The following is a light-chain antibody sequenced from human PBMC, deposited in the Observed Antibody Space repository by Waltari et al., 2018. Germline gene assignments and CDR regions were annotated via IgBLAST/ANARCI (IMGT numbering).Light chain of an antibody. J-gene: IGLJ3*02. CDR1: SSDIGSTY. Sequence: QSVLTQPPSASGAPGQRVPISCSGSSSDIGSTYLYWFQQIPGTAPKLIIYRNNRRPSGVPDRFSGSKSGTSASLAISGLRPEDETDYYCAAWDDNLRLWVFGGGTMLTVL. CDR3: AAWDDNLRLWV. CDR2: RNN. V-gene: IGLV1-47*01.